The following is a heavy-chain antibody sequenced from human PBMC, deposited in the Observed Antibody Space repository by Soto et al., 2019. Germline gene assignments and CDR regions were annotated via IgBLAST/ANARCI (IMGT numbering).Heavy chain of an antibody. V-gene: IGHV4-31*03. CDR2: IYYSGST. D-gene: IGHD3-16*01. CDR3: ARTFGGAPPFDY. CDR1: GGSISSGGYY. Sequence: SETLSLTCTVSGGSISSGGYYWSWIRQHPGKGLEWIGYIYYSGSTYYNPSLKSRVTTSVDTSKNQFSLKLSSVTAADTAVYYCARTFGGAPPFDYWGQGTLVTVSS. J-gene: IGHJ4*02.